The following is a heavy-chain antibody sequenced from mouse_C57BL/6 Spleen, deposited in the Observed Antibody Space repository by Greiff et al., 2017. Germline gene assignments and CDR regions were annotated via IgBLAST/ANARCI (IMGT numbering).Heavy chain of an antibody. CDR3: ATLNWDDGY. J-gene: IGHJ2*01. V-gene: IGHV1-52*01. Sequence: QVQLQQSGAELVRPGSSVKLSCKASGYTFTSYWMHWVKQRPIQGLEWIGNIDPSDSETHYNQKFKDKATLTVDKSSSTAYMQLSSLTSEDSAVYYCATLNWDDGYWGQGTTLTVSS. CDR1: GYTFTSYW. D-gene: IGHD4-1*02. CDR2: IDPSDSET.